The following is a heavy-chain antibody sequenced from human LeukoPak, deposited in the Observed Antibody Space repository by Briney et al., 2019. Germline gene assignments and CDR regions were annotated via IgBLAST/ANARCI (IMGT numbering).Heavy chain of an antibody. V-gene: IGHV1-2*02. Sequence: ASVKVSCEASGNTFTGYYMHWVRQAPGQGLEWMGWINPNSGGTNYAQKFQGRVTMTRDTSISTAYMELSRLRSDDTAVYYCARDWGIVVVPAASLDYWGQGTLVTVSS. CDR1: GNTFTGYY. CDR3: ARDWGIVVVPAASLDY. CDR2: INPNSGGT. D-gene: IGHD2-2*01. J-gene: IGHJ4*02.